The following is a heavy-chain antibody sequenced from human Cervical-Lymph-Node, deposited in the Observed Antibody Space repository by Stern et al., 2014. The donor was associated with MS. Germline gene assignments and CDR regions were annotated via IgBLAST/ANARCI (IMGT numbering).Heavy chain of an antibody. CDR1: GYTFTSYG. CDR2: ISAYNGNT. D-gene: IGHD6-19*01. CDR3: ARVGSIAVAGKSFDP. V-gene: IGHV1-18*04. J-gene: IGHJ5*02. Sequence: QVQLVESGAEVKKPGASVKVSCKASGYTFTSYGISWVRQAPGQGLEWMGWISAYNGNTNYAHKPQGIGTLTTDTSTSTAYMELRSLRSDDTAVYYCARVGSIAVAGKSFDPWGQGTLVTVSS.